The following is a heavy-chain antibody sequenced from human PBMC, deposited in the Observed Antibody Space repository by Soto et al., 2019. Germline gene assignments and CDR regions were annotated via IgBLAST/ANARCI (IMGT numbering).Heavy chain of an antibody. CDR2: IIPILGIA. CDR1: GGTFSSYT. V-gene: IGHV1-69*04. J-gene: IGHJ6*03. D-gene: IGHD3-3*01. CDR3: AKDHIDFWSGYSLDYMDV. Sequence: PVKVSCKASGGTFSSYTISWVRQAPGQGLEWMGRIIPILGIANYAQKFQGRVTITADKSTSTAYMELNSLRSEDTAVYYCAKDHIDFWSGYSLDYMDVWGKGTTVTVSS.